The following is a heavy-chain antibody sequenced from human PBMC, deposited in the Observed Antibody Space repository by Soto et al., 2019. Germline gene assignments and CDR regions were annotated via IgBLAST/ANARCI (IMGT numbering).Heavy chain of an antibody. CDR2: ISSRSSLI. J-gene: IGHJ5*02. V-gene: IGHV3-21*06. CDR3: ARERGEYDSGWYIDR. CDR1: GFSFSSLI. Sequence: PGRSLRLSCAASGFSFSSLIFNWFRQAPGHGLEWVAYISSRSSLIFYVDSVRGRFVISRDNALNSLYLQMNSPRDEDTAIYYCARERGEYDSGWYIDRWGQGTPVTVSS. D-gene: IGHD6-19*01.